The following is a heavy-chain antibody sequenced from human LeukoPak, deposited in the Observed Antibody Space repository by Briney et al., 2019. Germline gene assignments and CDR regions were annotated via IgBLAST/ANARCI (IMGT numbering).Heavy chain of an antibody. Sequence: GGSLRLSCEGSGFPFGSYVMTWLRQAPGKGLEWIAYINHNAEMIFYPDFVKGRFTISRDNAKNSLYLQMNALRYEDTAIYYCARDHDWAFDLWGQGTLVTVSS. V-gene: IGHV3-48*02. CDR3: ARDHDWAFDL. CDR1: GFPFGSYV. D-gene: IGHD3-9*01. CDR2: INHNAEMI. J-gene: IGHJ4*02.